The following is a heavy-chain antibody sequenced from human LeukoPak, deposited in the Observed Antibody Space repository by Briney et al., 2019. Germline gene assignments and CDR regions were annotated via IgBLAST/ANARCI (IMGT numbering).Heavy chain of an antibody. CDR1: GFTFSSHA. Sequence: GGSLRLSCAASGFTFSSHAMSWVRQAPGKGLEWVSAISGSGGSTYYADSVKGRFTISRDKSKNTLYLQMNSLRAEDTAVYYCAKGLAVAGHFDYWGQGTLVTVSA. V-gene: IGHV3-23*01. CDR2: ISGSGGST. D-gene: IGHD6-19*01. CDR3: AKGLAVAGHFDY. J-gene: IGHJ4*02.